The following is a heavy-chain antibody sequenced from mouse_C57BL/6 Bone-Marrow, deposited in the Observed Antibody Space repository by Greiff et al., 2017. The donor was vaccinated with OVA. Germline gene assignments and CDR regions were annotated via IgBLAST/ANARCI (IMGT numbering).Heavy chain of an antibody. CDR2: IDPSDSYT. D-gene: IGHD2-12*01. V-gene: IGHV1-50*01. CDR3: ARGGDSYSFAY. CDR1: GYTFTSYW. J-gene: IGHJ3*01. Sequence: QVQLQQPGAELVKPGASVKLSCKASGYTFTSYWMQWVKQRPGQGLEWIGEIDPSDSYTNYNQKFKGKATLTVDTSSSTAYMQLSSLTSEDSAVYYFARGGDSYSFAYWGQGTLVTVSA.